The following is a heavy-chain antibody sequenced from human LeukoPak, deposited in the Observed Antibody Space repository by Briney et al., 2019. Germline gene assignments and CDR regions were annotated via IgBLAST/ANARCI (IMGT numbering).Heavy chain of an antibody. V-gene: IGHV4-30-2*01. J-gene: IGHJ4*02. CDR1: GGSISSGGYS. D-gene: IGHD3-9*01. Sequence: PSQTLSLTCAVSGGSISSGGYSWSWIRQPPGKGLEWIGYIYHSGSTYYNPSLKSRVTISVDRSKNQFSLKLSSMTAADTAVYYCARGRGWLGYFDYWGQGTLVTVSS. CDR3: ARGRGWLGYFDY. CDR2: IYHSGST.